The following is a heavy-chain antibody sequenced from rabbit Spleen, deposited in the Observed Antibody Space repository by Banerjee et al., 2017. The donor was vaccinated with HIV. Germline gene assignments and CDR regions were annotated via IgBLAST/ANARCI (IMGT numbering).Heavy chain of an antibody. V-gene: IGHV1S40*01. J-gene: IGHJ4*01. CDR3: ARSYAGYAVDGVATFDL. CDR1: GVSFSSNYY. D-gene: IGHD6-1*01. CDR2: IYGGSLLTT. Sequence: QSLEESGGGLVKPGGTLTLTCKASGVSFSSNYYMCWVRQAPGKGLQWIACIYGGSLLTTYYASWAKGRFTISKTSSTTVTLQMTSLTAADTATYFCARSYAGYAVDGVATFDLWGPGTLVTVS.